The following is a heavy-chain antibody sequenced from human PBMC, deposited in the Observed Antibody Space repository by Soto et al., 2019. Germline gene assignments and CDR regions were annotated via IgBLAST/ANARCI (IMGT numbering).Heavy chain of an antibody. D-gene: IGHD6-6*01. Sequence: SETLSLTCTVSGGSISSYYWSWIRQPPGKGLEWIGYIYYSGSTNYNPSLKSRVTISVDTSKNQFSLKLSSVTAADTAVYYCASEYSSSPEERIYCMDVWGQGTTVTVS. J-gene: IGHJ6*02. CDR2: IYYSGST. CDR1: GGSISSYY. CDR3: ASEYSSSPEERIYCMDV. V-gene: IGHV4-59*01.